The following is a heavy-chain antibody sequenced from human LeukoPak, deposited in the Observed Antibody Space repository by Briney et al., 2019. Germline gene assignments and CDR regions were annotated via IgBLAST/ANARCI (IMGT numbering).Heavy chain of an antibody. J-gene: IGHJ4*02. CDR2: ISGSGGST. Sequence: GGSLRLSCAASGFTFSSYAMSWVRQAPGKGLEWVSAISGSGGSTYYADSVKGRFTISRDNSKNTLYLQMNSLRAEDTAVYYCAKIRGYDFWSGYYSYWGQGTLVTVSS. D-gene: IGHD3-3*01. CDR3: AKIRGYDFWSGYYSY. CDR1: GFTFSSYA. V-gene: IGHV3-23*01.